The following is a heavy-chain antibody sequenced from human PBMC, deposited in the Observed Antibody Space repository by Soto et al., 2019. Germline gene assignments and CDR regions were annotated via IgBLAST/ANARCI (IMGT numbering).Heavy chain of an antibody. V-gene: IGHV3-33*01. CDR3: ARDQTDSGGYSDS. J-gene: IGHJ4*02. D-gene: IGHD3-22*01. Sequence: GGSLRLSCEASRFTFSSYGMHWVRQAPGKGLEWVAIIWNDGSNEYYADSVKGRFTISRDNSKNTLYLQVSNLRAEDTAVYFCARDQTDSGGYSDSWGQGTLVTVSS. CDR2: IWNDGSNE. CDR1: RFTFSSYG.